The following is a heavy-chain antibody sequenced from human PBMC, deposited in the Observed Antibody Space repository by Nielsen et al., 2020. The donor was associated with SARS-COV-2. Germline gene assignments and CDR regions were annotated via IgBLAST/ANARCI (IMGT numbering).Heavy chain of an antibody. J-gene: IGHJ5*02. D-gene: IGHD2-2*01. CDR1: GFTFSSYA. CDR2: ISYDGSNK. CDR3: ARGLCSSTSCAAGP. Sequence: GGSLRLSCAASGFTFSSYAMHWVRQAPGKGLEWVAVISYDGSNKYYADSVKGRFTISRDNSKNTLYLQMNSLRAEDTAVYYCARGLCSSTSCAAGPWGQGTLVTVSS. V-gene: IGHV3-30*04.